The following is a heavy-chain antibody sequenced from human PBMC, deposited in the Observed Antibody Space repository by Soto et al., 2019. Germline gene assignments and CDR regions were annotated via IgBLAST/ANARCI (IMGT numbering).Heavy chain of an antibody. D-gene: IGHD2-15*01. Sequence: QVQLQESGPGLVKPSGTLSLTCAVSGGSISSSNWWSWVRQPPGKGLEWIGEIYHSGSTNYNPSLKSRVTISVDKSKNQFSLKLSSVTAADTSVYYCARAVVAAELSYGMDVWGQGTTVTVSS. CDR1: GGSISSSNW. J-gene: IGHJ6*02. CDR3: ARAVVAAELSYGMDV. CDR2: IYHSGST. V-gene: IGHV4-4*02.